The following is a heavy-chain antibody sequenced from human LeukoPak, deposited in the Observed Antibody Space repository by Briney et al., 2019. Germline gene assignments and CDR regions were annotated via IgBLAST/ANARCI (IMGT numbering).Heavy chain of an antibody. Sequence: SQTLPLTCTVSGGSISSGDYYWSWIRQPPGKGLEWIGYIYYSGSTYYNPSLKSRVTISVDTSKNQFSLKLSSVTAADTAVYYCARGLEHYGDYVFDPWGQGTLVTVSS. CDR1: GGSISSGDYY. D-gene: IGHD4-17*01. J-gene: IGHJ5*02. CDR2: IYYSGST. CDR3: ARGLEHYGDYVFDP. V-gene: IGHV4-30-4*08.